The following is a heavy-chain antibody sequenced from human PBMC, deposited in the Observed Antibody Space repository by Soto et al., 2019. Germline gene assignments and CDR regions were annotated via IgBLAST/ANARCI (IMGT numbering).Heavy chain of an antibody. D-gene: IGHD3-9*01. J-gene: IGHJ4*02. CDR2: INSDGSST. CDR1: GFTFSSYW. Sequence: GGSLRLSCAASGFTFSSYWMHWVRQAPGKGLVWVSRINSDGSSTSHADSVKGRFTISRDNAKNTLYLQMNSLRAEDTAVYYCARGGILTGYGFDYWGQGTLVTVSS. CDR3: ARGGILTGYGFDY. V-gene: IGHV3-74*01.